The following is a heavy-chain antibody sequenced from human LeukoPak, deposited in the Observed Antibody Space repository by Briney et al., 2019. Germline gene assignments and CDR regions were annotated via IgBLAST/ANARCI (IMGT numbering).Heavy chain of an antibody. CDR1: GYTFTSYA. CDR3: ARGAYSSGWRDFDY. CDR2: INAGNGNT. Sequence: ASVKVSCKASGYTFTSYAMHWVRQAPGQRLEWMGWINAGNGNTKYSQKFQGRVTITRDTSASIAYMELSSLRSEDTAVYYCARGAYSSGWRDFDYWGQGTLVTVSS. J-gene: IGHJ4*02. D-gene: IGHD6-19*01. V-gene: IGHV1-3*01.